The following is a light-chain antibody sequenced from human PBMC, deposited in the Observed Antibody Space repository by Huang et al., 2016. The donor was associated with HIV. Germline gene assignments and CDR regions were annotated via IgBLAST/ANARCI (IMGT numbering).Light chain of an antibody. CDR1: QSISTW. Sequence: DIQMTQSSSTLSASVGDRVTITCRASQSISTWLAWYQQKPGRAPNLLIYEASTLESGVPSGFSDGGSGTDFTLTISSLQPDDFATYYCQHYNSFPWTFGQGTKVEV. CDR3: QHYNSFPWT. V-gene: IGKV1-5*03. J-gene: IGKJ1*01. CDR2: EAS.